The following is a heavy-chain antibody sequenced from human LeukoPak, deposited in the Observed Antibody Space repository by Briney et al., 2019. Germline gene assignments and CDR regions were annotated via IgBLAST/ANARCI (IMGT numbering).Heavy chain of an antibody. CDR3: ARNNGMDV. V-gene: IGHV3-7*03. CDR2: VNRDGSET. J-gene: IGHJ6*02. CDR1: GFTFSSYW. Sequence: AGGSLRLSCAASGFTFSSYWMTWVRQVPGRGPEWVANVNRDGSETYYLDSVKGRFTISKDNAKNSLYLQMNSLRAEDTALYYCARNNGMDVWGQGTTVIVSS.